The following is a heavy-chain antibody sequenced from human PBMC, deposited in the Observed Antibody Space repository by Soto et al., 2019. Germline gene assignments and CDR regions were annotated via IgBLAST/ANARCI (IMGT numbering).Heavy chain of an antibody. D-gene: IGHD4-17*01. Sequence: SETLSLTCAVSGGSISSGGYYWSWIRQHPGKGLEWIGYIYYSGSTYYNPSLKSRVTISVDTSKNQFSLKLSSVTAADTAVYYCARDRATVTTYFDYWGQGTLVTVSS. CDR1: GGSISSGGYY. CDR3: ARDRATVTTYFDY. CDR2: IYYSGST. J-gene: IGHJ4*02. V-gene: IGHV4-31*11.